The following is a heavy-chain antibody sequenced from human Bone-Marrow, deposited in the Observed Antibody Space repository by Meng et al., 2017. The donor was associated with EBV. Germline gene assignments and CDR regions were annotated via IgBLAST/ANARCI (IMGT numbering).Heavy chain of an antibody. Sequence: QVQRQESGPGLVKPSQTLSRTCAVSGGSISTGYSYWTWIRQPPGKGLEWIGYMYYNGITYYNPSLKSRVTISGDSSKNQFSLKLTSVTAADTAVYFCARGSSFCSGGSCFENWGQGTLVTSPQ. V-gene: IGHV4-30-4*01. CDR3: ARGSSFCSGGSCFEN. D-gene: IGHD2-15*01. J-gene: IGHJ4*02. CDR2: MYYNGIT. CDR1: GGSISTGYSY.